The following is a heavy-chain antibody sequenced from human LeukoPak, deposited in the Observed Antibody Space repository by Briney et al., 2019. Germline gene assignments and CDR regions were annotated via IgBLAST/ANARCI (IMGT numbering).Heavy chain of an antibody. J-gene: IGHJ4*02. Sequence: PSETLSLTCTGYGFSISSYYWSWLRQPPGKGLEWSGYIYYSGSTNYNPSLKSRVTISVDTSNNHFSLKLSSVTAANTALYYCVRVRFTYDGFDYWGQGTLVTVSS. CDR2: IYYSGST. CDR1: GFSISSYY. D-gene: IGHD3-3*01. CDR3: VRVRFTYDGFDY. V-gene: IGHV4-59*01.